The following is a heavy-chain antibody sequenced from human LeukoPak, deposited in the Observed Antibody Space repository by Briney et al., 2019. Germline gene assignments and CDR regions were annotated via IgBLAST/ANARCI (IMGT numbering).Heavy chain of an antibody. CDR2: ISAYNGNT. D-gene: IGHD6-13*01. Sequence: ASVKVSCKASGYTFTSYGISWVRQAPGQGLEWMGWISAYNGNTNYAQKLQGRVTMTTDTSTSTAYMELRSLRSDDTAGYYCAKDLFPLKATAGTFDYWGQGTLVNGSS. CDR3: AKDLFPLKATAGTFDY. CDR1: GYTFTSYG. V-gene: IGHV1-18*01. J-gene: IGHJ4*02.